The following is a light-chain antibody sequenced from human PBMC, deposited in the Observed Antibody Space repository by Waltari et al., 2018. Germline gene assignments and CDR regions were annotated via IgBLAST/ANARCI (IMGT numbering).Light chain of an antibody. Sequence: WRASQSVSTISLTWYQQKPGQAPRLLIYGTSSRATGIPDRFSGSGSRTDFTLTISRLQPEDFAIYYCQQYDGIVVTFGGGTKVEI. CDR2: GTS. J-gene: IGKJ4*01. V-gene: IGKV3-20*01. CDR1: QSVSTIS. CDR3: QQYDGIVVT.